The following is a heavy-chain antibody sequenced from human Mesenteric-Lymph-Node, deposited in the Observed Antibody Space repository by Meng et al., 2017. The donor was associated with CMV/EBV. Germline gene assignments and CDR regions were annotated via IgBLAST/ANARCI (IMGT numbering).Heavy chain of an antibody. Sequence: GGSLRLSCAASGFTFRNYAMSWVRQAPGKGLEWVSSIYNSGTYTYYADSVKGRFTISRDNSENTLYLQMNSLRVEDTAVYYCAKANLWREWLVHAFDIWGQGTMVTVSS. J-gene: IGHJ3*02. CDR2: IYNSGTYT. V-gene: IGHV3-23*03. CDR3: AKANLWREWLVHAFDI. CDR1: GFTFRNYA. D-gene: IGHD6-19*01.